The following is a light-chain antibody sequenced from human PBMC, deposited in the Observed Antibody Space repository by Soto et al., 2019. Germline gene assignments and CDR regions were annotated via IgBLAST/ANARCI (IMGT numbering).Light chain of an antibody. CDR3: GSYTISSTLMI. Sequence: SALRQPASVSGSPGQSITISCSGTPSDFGAYNYVSWYQHLPGKAPKVIIYDVTNRPSGVSSRFSGSKSGTTASLTISGLQAEDEANYYCGSYTISSTLMIFGGGTKVTVL. V-gene: IGLV2-14*03. J-gene: IGLJ2*01. CDR1: PSDFGAYNY. CDR2: DVT.